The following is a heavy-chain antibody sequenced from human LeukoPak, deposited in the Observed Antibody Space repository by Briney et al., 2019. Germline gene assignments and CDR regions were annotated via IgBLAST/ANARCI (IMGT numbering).Heavy chain of an antibody. V-gene: IGHV3-23*01. J-gene: IGHJ4*02. Sequence: GGSLRLSCAASGFTFSSYSMNWVRQAPGKGLEWVSAISGSGERTYYADSVKGRFTISRDNSKNTLYLQMNSLRAEDTAAYYCAKDRGIISDYWGQGILVTVSS. CDR2: ISGSGERT. D-gene: IGHD3-10*01. CDR1: GFTFSSYS. CDR3: AKDRGIISDY.